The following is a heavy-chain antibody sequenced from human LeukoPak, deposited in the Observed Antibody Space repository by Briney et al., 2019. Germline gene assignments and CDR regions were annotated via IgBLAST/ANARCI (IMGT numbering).Heavy chain of an antibody. D-gene: IGHD3-3*01. CDR2: TSSSGGTT. J-gene: IGHJ5*02. V-gene: IGHV3-64D*09. CDR1: GFPFSTYG. CDR3: VQWDDSFIA. Sequence: GGSLRLSCSASGFPFSTYGLHCVPQAPGEGGEYVSSTSSSGGTTYYADSVKGRFTASRDNSKNTLYLQMSSLRAEDTAVYYCVQWDDSFIAWGQGTLVTVS.